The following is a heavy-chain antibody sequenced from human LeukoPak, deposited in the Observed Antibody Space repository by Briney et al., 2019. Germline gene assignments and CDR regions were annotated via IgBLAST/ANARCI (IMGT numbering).Heavy chain of an antibody. V-gene: IGHV3-21*01. D-gene: IGHD2-21*01. CDR1: GFTFSSYS. CDR3: ATTEKNRYYINL. Sequence: GGSLRLSCAASGFTFSSYSMNWVRQAPGKGLEWVSSISSSSNYIYYADSVKGRFTISRDNAKNSLYLQMNSLRAEDTAVYFCATTEKNRYYINLWGPGTTVIVSS. J-gene: IGHJ6*01. CDR2: ISSSSNYI.